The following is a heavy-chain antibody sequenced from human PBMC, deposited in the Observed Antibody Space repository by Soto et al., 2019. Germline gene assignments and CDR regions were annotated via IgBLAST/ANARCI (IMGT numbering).Heavy chain of an antibody. CDR3: ARDATDITVAGKSPHYDY. D-gene: IGHD6-19*01. CDR1: GYSFTTYG. CDR2: VNTYNGDT. J-gene: IGHJ4*02. V-gene: IGHV1-18*01. Sequence: ASVKVSCKASGYSFTTYGISWVRQAPGRGPEWMGWVNTYNGDTNYAQNFQGRVTMTTDTSTTTAYMELWSLKSDDTAVYYCARDATDITVAGKSPHYDYWGQGTLVTVSS.